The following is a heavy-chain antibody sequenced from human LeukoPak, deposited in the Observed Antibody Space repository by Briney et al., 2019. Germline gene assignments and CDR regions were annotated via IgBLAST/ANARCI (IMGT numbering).Heavy chain of an antibody. V-gene: IGHV1-2*02. CDR3: ARDLRLGTAYYGVSDY. D-gene: IGHD4-17*01. CDR1: GYTFTGYY. Sequence: ASVKVSCKASGYTFTGYYMHWVRQAPGQGLEWMGWINPNSGGTNYAQKFQGRVTMTRDTSISTAYMELSRLRSDDTAVYYCARDLRLGTAYYGVSDYWGQGTLVTVSS. CDR2: INPNSGGT. J-gene: IGHJ4*02.